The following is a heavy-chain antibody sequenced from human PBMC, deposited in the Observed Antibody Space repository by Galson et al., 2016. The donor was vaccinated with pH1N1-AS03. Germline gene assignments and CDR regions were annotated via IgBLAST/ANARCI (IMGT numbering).Heavy chain of an antibody. Sequence: SLRLSCAASGFSFRSYALSWVRQAPGKGLEWVSGISGSGEMTFYADSVKGRFTISRDTSRNTVYLQMNSPSAEDTAVYICAKDYTGSNWVYNWYFDFWGRGTLVTVSS. V-gene: IGHV3-23*01. J-gene: IGHJ2*01. CDR3: AKDYTGSNWVYNWYFDF. CDR1: GFSFRSYA. CDR2: ISGSGEMT. D-gene: IGHD5/OR15-5a*01.